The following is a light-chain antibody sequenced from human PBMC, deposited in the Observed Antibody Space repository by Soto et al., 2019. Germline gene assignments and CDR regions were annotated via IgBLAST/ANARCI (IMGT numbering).Light chain of an antibody. CDR3: QQYNNWPL. V-gene: IGKV3-15*01. J-gene: IGKJ3*01. Sequence: EILLTQSPATLSVSPGERATLSCRASQSVSSNLAWYQQKPGKAPRLLIYGASTRATGIPARFSVSGSGTEFTLPIRSLQSEDFAVYDCQQYNNWPLFGPGTKVDIK. CDR1: QSVSSN. CDR2: GAS.